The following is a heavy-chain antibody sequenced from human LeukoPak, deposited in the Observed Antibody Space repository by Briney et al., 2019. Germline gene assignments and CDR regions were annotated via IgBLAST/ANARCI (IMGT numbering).Heavy chain of an antibody. CDR2: IIPIFGTA. D-gene: IGHD5-18*01. V-gene: IGHV1-69*05. CDR1: GGTFSSYA. Sequence: SVKVSCKASGGTFSSYAISWVRQAPGQGLEWMGGIIPIFGTANYAQKFQGRVTITTDESTSTAYMELSGLRSEDTAVYYCARDSGYSYGFNWFDPWGQGTLVTVSS. J-gene: IGHJ5*02. CDR3: ARDSGYSYGFNWFDP.